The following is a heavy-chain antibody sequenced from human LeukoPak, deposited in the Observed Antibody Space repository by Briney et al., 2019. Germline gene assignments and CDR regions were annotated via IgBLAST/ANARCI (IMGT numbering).Heavy chain of an antibody. V-gene: IGHV1-69*04. CDR2: IIPILGIA. CDR1: GGTFSSYA. J-gene: IGHJ4*02. CDR3: AKFLEVVVPTAIDY. Sequence: SVKVSCKASGGTFSSYAISWVRQAPGQGLEWMGRIIPILGIANYAQKFQGRVTITADKSTSTAYMELSSLRAEDTAVYYCAKFLEVVVPTAIDYWGQGTLVTVSS. D-gene: IGHD2-2*02.